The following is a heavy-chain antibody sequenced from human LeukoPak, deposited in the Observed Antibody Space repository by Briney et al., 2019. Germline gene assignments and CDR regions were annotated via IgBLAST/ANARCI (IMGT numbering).Heavy chain of an antibody. CDR3: AREDVEAAAGTGGFDY. J-gene: IGHJ4*02. Sequence: GSSVKVSCKASGGTFSSYAISWVRQAPGQGLEWMGRIIPILGIANYAQKFQGRVTITADKSTSTAYMVLSSLRSEDTAVYYCAREDVEAAAGTGGFDYWGQGTLVTVSS. CDR2: IIPILGIA. D-gene: IGHD6-13*01. V-gene: IGHV1-69*04. CDR1: GGTFSSYA.